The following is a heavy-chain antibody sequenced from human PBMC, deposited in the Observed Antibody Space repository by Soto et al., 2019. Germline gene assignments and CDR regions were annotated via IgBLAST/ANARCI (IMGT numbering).Heavy chain of an antibody. Sequence: QVPLVQSGAEVKKPGASVKVSCKASGYTFTSYAMHWVRQAPGQRLEWMGWINAGNGNTKYSQKFQGRVTITRDTSASTAYMELSSLRSEDTAVYYCAASDSSGSYYFDYWGQGTLVTVSS. CDR3: AASDSSGSYYFDY. CDR2: INAGNGNT. CDR1: GYTFTSYA. V-gene: IGHV1-3*01. D-gene: IGHD6-19*01. J-gene: IGHJ4*02.